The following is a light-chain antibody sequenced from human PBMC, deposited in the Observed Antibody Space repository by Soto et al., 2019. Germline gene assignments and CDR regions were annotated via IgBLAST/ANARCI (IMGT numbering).Light chain of an antibody. CDR3: SSYTSSSTLYV. V-gene: IGLV2-14*01. J-gene: IGLJ1*01. Sequence: QSALTQPASVSGSPGQSITISCTGTSSDVGGYNYVSWYQQHPGKAPKLMIYDVSNRPSGVSNRFSGSKSGNTVSLTISGIQAEDESDYYCSSYTSSSTLYVFGTGTKVTVL. CDR1: SSDVGGYNY. CDR2: DVS.